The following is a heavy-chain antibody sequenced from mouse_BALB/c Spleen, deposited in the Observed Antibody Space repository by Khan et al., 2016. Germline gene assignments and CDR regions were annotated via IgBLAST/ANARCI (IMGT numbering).Heavy chain of an antibody. CDR2: ISRGGTYT. J-gene: IGHJ3*01. CDR1: GFTFSSYT. V-gene: IGHV5-6-4*01. D-gene: IGHD2-3*01. Sequence: EVELVESGGGLVKPGGSLKLSCAASGFTFSSYTMSWVRQTPEKRLEWVATISRGGTYTYYPDYVKGRFTISRDNAKDTLYLRMSSLKSEDAAMYYCTNIYDGYYEFPYWGQGTLVTVSA. CDR3: TNIYDGYYEFPY.